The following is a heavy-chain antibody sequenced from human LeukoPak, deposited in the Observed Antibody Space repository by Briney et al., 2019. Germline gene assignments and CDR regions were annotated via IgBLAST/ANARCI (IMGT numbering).Heavy chain of an antibody. CDR3: ARAPSIVGATFSYWYFDL. D-gene: IGHD1-26*01. J-gene: IGHJ2*01. CDR2: IIPILGIA. Sequence: ASVKVSCKASGYTFTSYYMHWVRQAPGQGLEWMGRIIPILGIANYAQKFQGRVTITADKSTSTAYMGLSSLRSEDTAVYYCARAPSIVGATFSYWYFDLWGRGTLVTVSS. V-gene: IGHV1-69*04. CDR1: GYTFTSYY.